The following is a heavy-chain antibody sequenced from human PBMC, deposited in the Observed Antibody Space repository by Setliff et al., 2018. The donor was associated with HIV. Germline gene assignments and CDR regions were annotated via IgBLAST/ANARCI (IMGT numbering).Heavy chain of an antibody. CDR3: ARDLDPYFAMAV. V-gene: IGHV3-7*03. CDR2: INQDGGQK. Sequence: GGSLRLSCAASGFSFQSYNIHWVRQAPGKGLEWAASINQDGGQKYYVDSVKGRFTISRDNAKNSLYLQMTRLSAEDTAVYYCARDLDPYFAMAVWGQGTTVTVSS. CDR1: GFSFQSYN. J-gene: IGHJ6*02.